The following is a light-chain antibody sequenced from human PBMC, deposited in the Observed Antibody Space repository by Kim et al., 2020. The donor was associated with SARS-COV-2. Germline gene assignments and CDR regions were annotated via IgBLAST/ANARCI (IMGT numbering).Light chain of an antibody. Sequence: ELTQPPSASGTPGQRVTISCSGSSSNIGTNSVNWYQHLPGTAPKLLIQSNNQRPSGVPDRFSGSKSGTSASLAISGLQSEDEADYYCAGWDDSVHGYVFGTGTKVTVL. CDR2: SNN. CDR3: AGWDDSVHGYV. CDR1: SSNIGTNS. J-gene: IGLJ1*01. V-gene: IGLV1-44*01.